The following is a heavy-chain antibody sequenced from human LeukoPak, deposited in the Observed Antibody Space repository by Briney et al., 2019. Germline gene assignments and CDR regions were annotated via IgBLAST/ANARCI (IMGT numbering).Heavy chain of an antibody. CDR3: ARGLHDLWRGHMGY. V-gene: IGHV3-53*01. CDR1: GFTVNNNY. Sequence: PGRSLRLSCAASGFTVNNNYMTWVRQAPGKGLGWVSVIDSDGNTYYADSVMGRFSISRDNSKNMVFLQMNSLRAEDTAVYYCARGLHDLWRGHMGYWGQGTLVTVSS. J-gene: IGHJ4*02. CDR2: IDSDGNT. D-gene: IGHD3-3*01.